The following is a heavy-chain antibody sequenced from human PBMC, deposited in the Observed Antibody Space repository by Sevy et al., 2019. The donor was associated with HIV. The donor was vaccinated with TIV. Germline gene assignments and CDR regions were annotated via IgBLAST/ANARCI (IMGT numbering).Heavy chain of an antibody. D-gene: IGHD3-22*01. CDR1: GYTLNELS. Sequence: ASVKVSCKVSGYTLNELSMHWVRQAPGKGLESMGRFDPEDGETIYAQKFQGRVTMTEDTSTDTAYMELSSLRSEDTAVYYCATAREYYYESSGYFDYWGQGTLVTVSS. CDR2: FDPEDGET. CDR3: ATAREYYYESSGYFDY. V-gene: IGHV1-24*01. J-gene: IGHJ4*02.